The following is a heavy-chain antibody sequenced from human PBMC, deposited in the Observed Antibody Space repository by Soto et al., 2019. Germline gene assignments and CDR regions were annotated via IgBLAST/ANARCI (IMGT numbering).Heavy chain of an antibody. CDR2: ISHGGDNK. J-gene: IGHJ4*02. CDR1: GFTFNDHG. Sequence: QVQLVESGGGVVQPGRSLRLSCAASGFTFNDHGMHWVRQAPGKGLEWVAEISHGGDNKYYAESVQGRFAISRDNSKNTLYPQLNNLRVEDTGVYFCTKIQREDYWGQGTLVTVSS. D-gene: IGHD5-18*01. CDR3: TKIQREDY. V-gene: IGHV3-30*18.